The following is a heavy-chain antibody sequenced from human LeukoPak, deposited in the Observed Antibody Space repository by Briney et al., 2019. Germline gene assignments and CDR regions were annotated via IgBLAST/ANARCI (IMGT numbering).Heavy chain of an antibody. V-gene: IGHV1-2*02. CDR2: INPYSGDT. Sequence: PSMNVSCKASGYSFTDYYMHWVRQAPGQGLEWMGWINPYSGDTNYAQKFQARVTMTRDTSISTAYMELIRLSSDDTAVFYCARVGGYCTTTSCSYGLDVWGQGTTLPVSS. J-gene: IGHJ6*02. CDR1: GYSFTDYY. D-gene: IGHD2-2*01. CDR3: ARVGGYCTTTSCSYGLDV.